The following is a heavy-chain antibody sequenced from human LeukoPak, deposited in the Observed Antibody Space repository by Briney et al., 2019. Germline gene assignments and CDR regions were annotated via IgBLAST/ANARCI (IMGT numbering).Heavy chain of an antibody. CDR1: GFTFSSHA. CDR2: TSYDGSHK. J-gene: IGHJ4*02. Sequence: GGSLRLSCAASGFTFSSHAMHWVRQAPGKGLEWVAVTSYDGSHKYYADSVKGRFTISRDNAKNSLYLQMNSLRAEDTAVYYCASGLELDYWGQGTLVTVSS. V-gene: IGHV3-30-3*01. CDR3: ASGLELDY.